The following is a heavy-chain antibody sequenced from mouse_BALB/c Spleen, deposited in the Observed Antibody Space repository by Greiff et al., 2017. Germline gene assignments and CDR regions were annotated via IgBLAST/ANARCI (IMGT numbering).Heavy chain of an antibody. Sequence: EVQLQESGPELVKPGASMKISCKASGYSFTGYTMNWVKQSHGKNLEWIGLINPYNGGTSYNQKFKGKATLTVDKSSSTAYMELLSLTSEDSAVYYCARKEAGNYGILYYYAMDYWGQGTSVTVSA. D-gene: IGHD2-1*01. CDR3: ARKEAGNYGILYYYAMDY. J-gene: IGHJ4*01. V-gene: IGHV1-18*01. CDR1: GYSFTGYT. CDR2: INPYNGGT.